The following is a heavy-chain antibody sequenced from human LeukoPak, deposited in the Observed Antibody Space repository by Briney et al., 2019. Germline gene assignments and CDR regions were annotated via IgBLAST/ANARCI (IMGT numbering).Heavy chain of an antibody. CDR3: ARDKYGGNSNAFDI. D-gene: IGHD4-23*01. V-gene: IGHV3-74*01. J-gene: IGHJ3*02. CDR1: EFTFSSYA. CDR2: IGTDGSST. Sequence: GGSLRLSCAVSEFTFSSYAMSWVRQAPGKGLVWVSRIGTDGSSTTYADHVKGRFSISRDNAKNTLYLQMNSLRAEDTAVYYCARDKYGGNSNAFDIWGQGTLVTVSS.